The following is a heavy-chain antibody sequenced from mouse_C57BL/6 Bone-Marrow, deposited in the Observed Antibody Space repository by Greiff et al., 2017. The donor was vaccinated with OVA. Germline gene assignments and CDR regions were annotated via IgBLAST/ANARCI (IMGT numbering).Heavy chain of an antibody. V-gene: IGHV1-54*01. CDR2: INPGSGGT. Sequence: QVQLKESGAELVRPGTSVKVSCKASGYAFTNYLIEWVKQRPGQGLEWIGVINPGSGGTNYNEKFKGKATLTADKSSSTAYMQLSSLTSEDSALYVCAKSRTTVSDYWGQGTPLTVSS. J-gene: IGHJ2*01. CDR1: GYAFTNYL. D-gene: IGHD1-1*01. CDR3: AKSRTTVSDY.